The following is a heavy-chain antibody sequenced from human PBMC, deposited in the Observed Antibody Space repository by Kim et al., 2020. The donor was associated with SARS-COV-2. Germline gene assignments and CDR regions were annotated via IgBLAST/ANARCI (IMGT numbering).Heavy chain of an antibody. Sequence: SPDYAGAVNGRFTISRDNSKNTLYLQMNSLRAEDTAVYYCASGGLLHFQHWGQGTLVTVSS. J-gene: IGHJ1*01. D-gene: IGHD1-26*01. CDR3: ASGGLLHFQH. V-gene: IGHV3-66*01. CDR2: SP.